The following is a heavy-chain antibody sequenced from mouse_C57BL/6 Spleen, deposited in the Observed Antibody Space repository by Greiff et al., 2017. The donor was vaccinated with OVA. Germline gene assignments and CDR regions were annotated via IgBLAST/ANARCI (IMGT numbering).Heavy chain of an antibody. V-gene: IGHV1-81*01. CDR1: GYTFTSYG. D-gene: IGHD1-1*01. CDR3: ARDEGDYYGSSYYAMDY. CDR2: IYPRSGNT. J-gene: IGHJ4*01. Sequence: QVQLQQSGAELARPGASVKLSCKASGYTFTSYGISWVKQRTGQGLEWIGEIYPRSGNTYYNEKFKGKATLTADKSSSTAYMELRSLTSEDSAVYFCARDEGDYYGSSYYAMDYWGQGTSVTVSS.